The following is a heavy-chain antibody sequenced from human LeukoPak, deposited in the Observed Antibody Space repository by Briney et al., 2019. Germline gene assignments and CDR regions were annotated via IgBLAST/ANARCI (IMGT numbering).Heavy chain of an antibody. V-gene: IGHV4-39*07. D-gene: IGHD1-1*01. J-gene: IGHJ5*02. CDR2: IYYSGST. Sequence: SETLSLTCTVSGGSISSGSYYWGWIRQPPGKGLEWIGSIYYSGSTYYNPSLKSRVTISVDTSKNQFSLKLSSVAAADTAVYYCARDRLQLQSWGQGTLVTVSS. CDR3: ARDRLQLQS. CDR1: GGSISSGSYY.